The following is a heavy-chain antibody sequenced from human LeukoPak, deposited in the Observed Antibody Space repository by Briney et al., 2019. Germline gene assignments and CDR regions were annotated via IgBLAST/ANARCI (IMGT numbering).Heavy chain of an antibody. J-gene: IGHJ6*02. D-gene: IGHD5-12*01. CDR3: ARSHGEGAYDPYGMDV. CDR2: IYYSGST. Sequence: SETLSLTCTVSGGSISSYYWSWIRQPPGKGLEWIGYIYYSGSTNYNPSLKSRVTISVGTSKNQFSLKLSSVTAADTAVYYCARSHGEGAYDPYGMDVWGQGTTVTVSS. CDR1: GGSISSYY. V-gene: IGHV4-59*01.